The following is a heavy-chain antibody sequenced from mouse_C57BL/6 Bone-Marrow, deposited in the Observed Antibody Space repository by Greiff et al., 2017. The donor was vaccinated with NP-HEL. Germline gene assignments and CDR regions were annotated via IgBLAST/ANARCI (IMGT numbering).Heavy chain of an antibody. CDR3: ARERYWYFDV. Sequence: EVKLQQSGPGLVKPSQSLSLTCSVTGYSITSGYYWNWIRQFPGNKLEWMGYISYDGSNNYNPSLKNRISITRDTSKNQFFLKLNSVTTEDTATYYCARERYWYFDVWGTGTTVTVSS. CDR1: GYSITSGYY. V-gene: IGHV3-6*01. J-gene: IGHJ1*03. CDR2: ISYDGSN.